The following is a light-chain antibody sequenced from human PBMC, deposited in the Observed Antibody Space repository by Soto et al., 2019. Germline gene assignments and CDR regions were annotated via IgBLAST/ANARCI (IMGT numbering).Light chain of an antibody. CDR3: QQYDNWPPIP. Sequence: ATLSVSPGERATLSWSASQSGGSNLAWYQHKHGQAPRLLMYAASTRATGIPARFSGSGSGTEFTLTISSLQSEDLSVYYGQQYDNWPPIPFGQGTQLDIK. CDR1: QSGGSN. J-gene: IGKJ5*01. CDR2: AAS. V-gene: IGKV3-15*01.